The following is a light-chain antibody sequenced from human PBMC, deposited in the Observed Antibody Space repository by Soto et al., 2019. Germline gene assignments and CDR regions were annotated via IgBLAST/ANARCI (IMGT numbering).Light chain of an antibody. CDR1: QTISSW. Sequence: GSVGDRFTITCRDSQTISSWLAWYQQTPGKAPKLLIYKASTLKSGVPSRFSGSGSGTECTLTISSLQPDDVATYYCQHYNSYSEAFGQGTKVDIK. J-gene: IGKJ1*01. CDR2: KAS. CDR3: QHYNSYSEA. V-gene: IGKV1-5*03.